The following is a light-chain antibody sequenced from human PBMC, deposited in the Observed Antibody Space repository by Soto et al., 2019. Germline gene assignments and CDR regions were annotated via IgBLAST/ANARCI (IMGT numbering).Light chain of an antibody. CDR1: QSLLYSSNNKNY. CDR3: QHYYTTPRT. CDR2: WAS. J-gene: IGKJ1*01. Sequence: DIVMTQSPDSLAVSLGERATINCRSSQSLLYSSNNKNYLAWYQKKPGQPPKLLIYWASTRESGVPDRFSGSGSGTDFALTISSLRAEDVAVYYCQHYYTTPRTFGHGTKVDIK. V-gene: IGKV4-1*01.